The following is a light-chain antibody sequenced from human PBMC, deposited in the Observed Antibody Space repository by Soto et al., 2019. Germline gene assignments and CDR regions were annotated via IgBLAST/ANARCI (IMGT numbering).Light chain of an antibody. CDR2: GNS. V-gene: IGLV1-40*01. CDR3: QSYDSSLSGWV. CDR1: SSNIGAGYD. Sequence: QSVRTQPPSVSGAPGQRVTISCTGSSSNIGAGYDVHWYQQLPGTAPKLLIYGNSNRPSGVPDRFSGSKSGTSASLAITGLQAEDEAHYYCQSYDSSLSGWVFGGGTKVTFL. J-gene: IGLJ3*02.